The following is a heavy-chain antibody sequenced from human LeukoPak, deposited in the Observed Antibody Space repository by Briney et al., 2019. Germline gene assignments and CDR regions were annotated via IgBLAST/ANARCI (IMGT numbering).Heavy chain of an antibody. CDR1: GYTFTGYY. D-gene: IGHD2-2*02. J-gene: IGHJ4*02. CDR3: ARLGPPSGFVYPNFDY. V-gene: IGHV1-2*06. Sequence: ASVKVSCKASGYTFTGYYMHWVRQAPGQGLEWMGRINPNSGGTNYAQKFQGRVTMTRDTSISTAYMELSRLRSDVTAVYYCARLGPPSGFVYPNFDYWGQGTLVTVSS. CDR2: INPNSGGT.